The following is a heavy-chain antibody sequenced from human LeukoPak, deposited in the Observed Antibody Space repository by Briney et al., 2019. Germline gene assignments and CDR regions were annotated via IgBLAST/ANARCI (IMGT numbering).Heavy chain of an antibody. V-gene: IGHV3-74*01. D-gene: IGHD5-24*01. CDR1: VFTFTNVW. J-gene: IGHJ6*03. CDR3: ATDKWLRGYYYSHMAV. Sequence: PVRSLRLSCAASVFTFTNVWTHRVRQAPQKRLRWVSRINSDVSITVYAHSLKVQFTISKDNSKNSLYLQINMLTIQDTPLYYVATDKWLRGYYYSHMAVWGKGPTVTVPS. CDR2: INSDVSIT.